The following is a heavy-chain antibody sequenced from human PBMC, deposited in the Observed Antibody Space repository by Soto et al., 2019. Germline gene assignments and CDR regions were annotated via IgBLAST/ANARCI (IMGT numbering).Heavy chain of an antibody. D-gene: IGHD3-22*01. J-gene: IGHJ4*02. Sequence: GGSLRLSCAASGFTFSSYAMSWVRQAPGKGLEWVSAISGSGGSTYYADSVKGRFTISRDNSKNTLYLQMNSLRAEDTAVYYCAKETAYYYDSSGYYFGDYFDYWGQGTLVTVSS. CDR1: GFTFSSYA. V-gene: IGHV3-23*01. CDR2: ISGSGGST. CDR3: AKETAYYYDSSGYYFGDYFDY.